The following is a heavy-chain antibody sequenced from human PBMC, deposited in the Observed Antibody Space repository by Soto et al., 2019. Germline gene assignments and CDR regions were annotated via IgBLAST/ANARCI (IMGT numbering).Heavy chain of an antibody. D-gene: IGHD5-12*01. Sequence: QVQLQESGPGLVKPSETLSLTCAVSGGFVSSYYWSWIRQPPGKGLEWIGYIYYSGSTNYSPSLKNRVTISVDTSKNQFSLKLTSVTAADTAVYYCARDRLSASGYGSRGYWYFDFWGRGTLVTVSS. CDR3: ARDRLSASGYGSRGYWYFDF. V-gene: IGHV4-59*02. CDR2: IYYSGST. CDR1: GGFVSSYY. J-gene: IGHJ2*01.